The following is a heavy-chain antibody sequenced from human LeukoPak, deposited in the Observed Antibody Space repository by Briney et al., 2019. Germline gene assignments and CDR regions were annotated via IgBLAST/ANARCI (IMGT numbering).Heavy chain of an antibody. CDR2: ITSSSTYI. Sequence: PGRSLRLSCAASGFTFSSYGMHWVRQAPGKGLEWVSSITSSSTYIYYADSVKGRFTISRDNAKNSLYLQMNSLRAEDTAVYYCARGSTRADYWGQGTLVTVSS. CDR3: ARGSTRADY. J-gene: IGHJ4*02. CDR1: GFTFSSYG. V-gene: IGHV3-21*01. D-gene: IGHD2-8*02.